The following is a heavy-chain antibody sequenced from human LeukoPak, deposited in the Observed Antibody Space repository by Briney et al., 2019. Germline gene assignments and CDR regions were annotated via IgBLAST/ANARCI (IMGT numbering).Heavy chain of an antibody. Sequence: SETLSLTCTVSGGSISSYYWSWIRQPAGKGLEWIGRIYTSGSTNYNPSLKSRVTISVDTSKNQFSLKLSSVTAADTAVYYCARIAIAVAGTDATWFDPWGQGTLVTVSS. D-gene: IGHD6-19*01. CDR2: IYTSGST. CDR3: ARIAIAVAGTDATWFDP. CDR1: GGSISSYY. V-gene: IGHV4-4*07. J-gene: IGHJ5*02.